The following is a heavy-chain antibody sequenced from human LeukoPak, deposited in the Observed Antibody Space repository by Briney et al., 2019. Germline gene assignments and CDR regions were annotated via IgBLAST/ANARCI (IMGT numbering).Heavy chain of an antibody. CDR1: GFTFSSYS. V-gene: IGHV3-21*01. J-gene: IGHJ4*02. CDR2: TSSSSSYI. CDR3: ATRCRSCFYFDY. D-gene: IGHD6-13*01. Sequence: PGGSLRLSCAASGFTFSSYSMNWVRQAPGKGLEWVSSTSSSSSYIYYADSVKGRFTISRDNAKNSLYLQMNSLRAEDTAVYYCATRCRSCFYFDYWGQGTLVTVSS.